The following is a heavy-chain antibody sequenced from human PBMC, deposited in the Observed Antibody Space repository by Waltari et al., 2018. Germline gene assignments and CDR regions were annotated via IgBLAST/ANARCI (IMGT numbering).Heavy chain of an antibody. CDR3: AHQENNYDFWSGGYYFDY. Sequence: QITLKESGPTLVKPTQTLTLTCTFPGFSPSTSGVGVGWIRQPPGKALEWLALIYWNDDKRYSPSLKSRLTITKDTSKNQVVLTMTNMDPVDTATYYCAHQENNYDFWSGGYYFDYWGQGTLVTVSS. CDR1: GFSPSTSGVG. CDR2: IYWNDDK. D-gene: IGHD3-3*01. J-gene: IGHJ4*02. V-gene: IGHV2-5*01.